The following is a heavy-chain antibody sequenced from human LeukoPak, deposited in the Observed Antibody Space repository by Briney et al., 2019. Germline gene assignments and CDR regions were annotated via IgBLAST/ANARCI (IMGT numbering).Heavy chain of an antibody. CDR3: ARARGYYDSSEYYFDY. V-gene: IGHV1-69*05. CDR1: GGTFSSYA. D-gene: IGHD3-22*01. J-gene: IGHJ4*02. CDR2: IIPIFGTA. Sequence: LVKVSCKASGGTFSSYAISWVRQAPGQGLEWMGRIIPIFGTANYAQKFQGRVTITTDESTSTAYMELSSLRSEDTAVYYCARARGYYDSSEYYFDYWGQGTLVTVSS.